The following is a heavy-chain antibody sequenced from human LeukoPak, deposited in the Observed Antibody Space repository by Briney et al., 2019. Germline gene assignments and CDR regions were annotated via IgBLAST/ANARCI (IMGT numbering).Heavy chain of an antibody. Sequence: SETLSLTCAVYGGSFSGYYWSWIRQPPGKGLERIGEINHSGSTNYNPSPKSRVTISVDTSKNQFSLKLSSVTAADTAVYYCARGRYYGSGSYKWFDPWGQGTLVTVSS. V-gene: IGHV4-34*01. J-gene: IGHJ5*02. CDR3: ARGRYYGSGSYKWFDP. D-gene: IGHD3-10*01. CDR2: INHSGST. CDR1: GGSFSGYY.